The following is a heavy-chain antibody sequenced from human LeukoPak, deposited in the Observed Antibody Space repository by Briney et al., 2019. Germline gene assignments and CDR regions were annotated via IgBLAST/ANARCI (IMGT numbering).Heavy chain of an antibody. J-gene: IGHJ4*02. CDR2: ITGSGSST. Sequence: GGSLRLSCAASGFTFSSNAMSWVRQAPGKGLEWVSAITGSGSSTYYADSVKGRFTISRDNSKNTLFLQMNSLRAEDTAVYYCAKGGRYGDYESYFDYWGQGTLVTVSS. CDR1: GFTFSSNA. V-gene: IGHV3-23*01. D-gene: IGHD4-17*01. CDR3: AKGGRYGDYESYFDY.